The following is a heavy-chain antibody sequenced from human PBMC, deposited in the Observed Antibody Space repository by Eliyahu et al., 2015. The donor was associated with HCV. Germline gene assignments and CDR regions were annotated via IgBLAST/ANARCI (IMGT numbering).Heavy chain of an antibody. V-gene: IGHV1-2*06. D-gene: IGHD3-10*01. J-gene: IGHJ5*01. CDR2: INPNSGGT. Sequence: QVQLVQSGAEVKKPGASVKVSCKASGYTFIAYYIHWMRQAPGQGLEWMGRINPNSGGTNYTQKLEGRVTMTRDTSISTAYMELSRLTSDDTAVYYCARDRLGSISRLRGLDSWGQGTPGHRLL. CDR3: ARDRLGSISRLRGLDS. CDR1: GYTFIAYY.